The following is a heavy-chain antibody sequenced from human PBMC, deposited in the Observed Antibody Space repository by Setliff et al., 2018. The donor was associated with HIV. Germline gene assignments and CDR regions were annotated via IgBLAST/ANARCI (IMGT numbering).Heavy chain of an antibody. Sequence: GESLKISCTGHGNTFANHWIAWVRQKPGKGLEWMGLIYTGDSQTTYSPAFQGQVTISADKSISTAYLQWTNLKASDSATYYCARQRVAISMLVVQNPGPLDTWGQGTGVTVSS. V-gene: IGHV5-51*01. CDR1: GNTFANHW. D-gene: IGHD3-10*02. CDR2: IYTGDSQT. CDR3: ARQRVAISMLVVQNPGPLDT. J-gene: IGHJ4*03.